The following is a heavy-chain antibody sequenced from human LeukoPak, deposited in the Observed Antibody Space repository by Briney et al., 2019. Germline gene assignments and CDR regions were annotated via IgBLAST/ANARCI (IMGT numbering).Heavy chain of an antibody. CDR3: ARGVCSSTSCYRNWFDP. Sequence: GASVKVSCKASGGTFISYAISWVRQAPGQGLEWMGGIIPIFGTANYAQKFQGRVTITADEFTSTAYMELSSLRSEDTAVYYCARGVCSSTSCYRNWFDPWGQGTLVTVSS. CDR1: GGTFISYA. CDR2: IIPIFGTA. J-gene: IGHJ5*02. D-gene: IGHD2-2*01. V-gene: IGHV1-69*13.